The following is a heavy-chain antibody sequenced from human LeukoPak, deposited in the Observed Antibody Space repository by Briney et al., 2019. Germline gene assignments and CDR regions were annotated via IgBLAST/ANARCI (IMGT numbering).Heavy chain of an antibody. CDR1: GFTVNSNY. V-gene: IGHV3-9*01. D-gene: IGHD7-27*01. CDR3: AKDATGADGMDV. J-gene: IGHJ6*02. CDR2: ISWNSGRI. Sequence: GGSLRLSCAASGFTVNSNYMSWVRQAPGKGLEWVSGISWNSGRIGYADSVKGRFTISRDNAKNSLYLQMNSLRAEDTALYYCAKDATGADGMDVWGQGTTVTVSS.